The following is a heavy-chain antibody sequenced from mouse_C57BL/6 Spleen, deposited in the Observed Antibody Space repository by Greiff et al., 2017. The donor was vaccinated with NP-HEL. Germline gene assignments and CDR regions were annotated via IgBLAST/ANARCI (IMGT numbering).Heavy chain of an antibody. CDR3: ARVSDYYGSSYLYYAMDY. Sequence: VQLQQPGAELVRPGSSVKLSCKASGYTFTSYWMDWVKQRPGQGLEWIGNIYPSDSETHYNQKFKDKATLTVDKSSSTAYMQLSSLTSEDSAVYYCARVSDYYGSSYLYYAMDYWGQGTSVTVSS. J-gene: IGHJ4*01. V-gene: IGHV1-61*01. CDR2: IYPSDSET. CDR1: GYTFTSYW. D-gene: IGHD1-1*01.